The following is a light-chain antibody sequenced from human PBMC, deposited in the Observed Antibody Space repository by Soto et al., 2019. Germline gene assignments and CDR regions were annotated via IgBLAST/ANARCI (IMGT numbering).Light chain of an antibody. CDR1: SSDVGGYND. Sequence: QSALTQPASVSGSPGQSITISCTGTSSDVGGYNDVSWYQQHPGTAPKLMIYEVSNRPSGVSNRFSGSKSGNTASLTISGLQAEDEADYYCSSYTSSSTVVFGGGTQLTVL. V-gene: IGLV2-14*01. CDR2: EVS. J-gene: IGLJ2*01. CDR3: SSYTSSSTVV.